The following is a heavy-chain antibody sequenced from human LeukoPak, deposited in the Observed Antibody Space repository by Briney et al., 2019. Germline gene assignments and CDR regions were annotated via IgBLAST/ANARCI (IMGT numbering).Heavy chain of an antibody. D-gene: IGHD6-19*01. CDR1: GFTVSDNY. V-gene: IGHV3-53*01. CDR3: ARVHGSGWFFDY. CDR2: IYSAGNT. Sequence: GGSLRLSCAASGFTVSDNYMSWVRRAPGKGLEWVSIIYSAGNTYYADSVKGRFTISRDISKNTLYLQMDRLRAEDTAVYYCARVHGSGWFFDYWGQGTLVTVSS. J-gene: IGHJ4*02.